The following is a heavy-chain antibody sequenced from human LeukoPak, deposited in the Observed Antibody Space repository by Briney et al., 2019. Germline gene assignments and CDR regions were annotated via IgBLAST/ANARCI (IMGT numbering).Heavy chain of an antibody. D-gene: IGHD2-2*01. CDR1: GFSIRDHW. J-gene: IGHJ6*03. CDR3: VAEVEVVPSTKGSCYYYYMDV. V-gene: IGHV3-74*01. CDR2: INSAGRRA. Sequence: GGSLRLSCVASGFSIRDHWTHWVCQAPGKGLVWVSRINSAGRRADYAASVKGRFTISRDNAKNTLYLRMNSLRPDDTAVYSCVAEVEVVPSTKGSCYYYYMDVWGTGTTATVSS.